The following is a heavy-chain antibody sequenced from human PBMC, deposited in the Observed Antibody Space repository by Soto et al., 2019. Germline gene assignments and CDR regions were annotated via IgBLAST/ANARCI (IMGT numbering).Heavy chain of an antibody. Sequence: ESGPTLVNPTQTLTLTCTFSGFSLSTSGMRVSWSRQPPGKALEWLALIDWDDDKYYSTSLKTRLTISKDSSKNQVVLTMTNMDPVDTATYYCARVQGGPKRWFDPWGQGTLVTVSS. CDR1: GFSLSTSGMR. J-gene: IGHJ5*02. D-gene: IGHD3-16*01. CDR3: ARVQGGPKRWFDP. V-gene: IGHV2-70*01. CDR2: IDWDDDK.